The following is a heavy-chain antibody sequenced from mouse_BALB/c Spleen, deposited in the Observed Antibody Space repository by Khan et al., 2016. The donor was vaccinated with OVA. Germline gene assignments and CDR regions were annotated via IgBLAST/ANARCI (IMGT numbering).Heavy chain of an antibody. CDR3: ARGRAHYGPAWFAY. CDR1: GYAFSSYW. Sequence: QVHVKQSGAELVRPGSSVKISCKASGYAFSSYWMNWVKQRPGQGLEWIGQIYPGDGDTNYNGKFKGKATLTADKSSSTAYMQLSSLTSEDSAAYFCARGRAHYGPAWFAYWGQGTLVTVSA. V-gene: IGHV1-80*01. J-gene: IGHJ3*01. CDR2: IYPGDGDT. D-gene: IGHD1-2*01.